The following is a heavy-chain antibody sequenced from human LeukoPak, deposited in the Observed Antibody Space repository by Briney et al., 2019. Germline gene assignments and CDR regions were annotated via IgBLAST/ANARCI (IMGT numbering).Heavy chain of an antibody. Sequence: PGGSLRLSCAASRFTFSSYWMSWVRQAPGKGLEWVANIKQDGSEKYYVDSVKGRFTISRDNAKNSLYLQMNSLRAEDTAVYYCARDRRAGYCSSTSCYVWYYYYYYGMDVWGKGATVTVSS. CDR3: ARDRRAGYCSSTSCYVWYYYYYYGMDV. D-gene: IGHD2-2*01. CDR1: RFTFSSYW. CDR2: IKQDGSEK. V-gene: IGHV3-7*03. J-gene: IGHJ6*04.